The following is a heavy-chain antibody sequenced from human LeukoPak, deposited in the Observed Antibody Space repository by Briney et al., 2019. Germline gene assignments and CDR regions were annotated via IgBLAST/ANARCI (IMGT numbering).Heavy chain of an antibody. V-gene: IGHV1-69*13. D-gene: IGHD4-17*01. Sequence: SVKVSCKASGGTFSSYAISWVRQAPGQGLEWMGGIIPIFGTANYAQKFQGRVTITADESTSTAYMELSSLRSEDTAVYYCARDNGGDYGDYGFDYWGQGTLVTVSS. CDR3: ARDNGGDYGDYGFDY. J-gene: IGHJ4*02. CDR2: IIPIFGTA. CDR1: GGTFSSYA.